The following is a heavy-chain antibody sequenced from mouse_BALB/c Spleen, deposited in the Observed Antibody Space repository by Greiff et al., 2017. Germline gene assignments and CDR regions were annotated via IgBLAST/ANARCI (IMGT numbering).Heavy chain of an antibody. V-gene: IGHV3-2*02. CDR1: GYSITSDYA. CDR3: ARLNWEDYAMDY. D-gene: IGHD4-1*01. CDR2: ISYSGST. Sequence: EVQGVESGPGLVKPSQSLSLTCTVTGYSITSDYAWNWIRQFPGNKLEWMGYISYSGSTSYNPSLKSRISITRDTSKNQFFLQLNSVTTEDTATYYCARLNWEDYAMDYRGQGTSDTVSS. J-gene: IGHJ4*01.